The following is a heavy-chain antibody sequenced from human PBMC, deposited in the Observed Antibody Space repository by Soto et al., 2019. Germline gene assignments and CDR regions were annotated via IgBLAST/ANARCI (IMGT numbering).Heavy chain of an antibody. CDR1: LGSFSDYS. Sequence: SETLSLTCAVYLGSFSDYSWSWIRQPPGKGLEWIWEINHSGSTNLHPSLKSRVTISVDTSKNQFSLKLSYVTAADTAVYYCARVYSHTRNPNNYYPYLDSWGQGTVVTVSS. J-gene: IGHJ4*02. V-gene: IGHV4-34*01. CDR2: INHSGST. CDR3: ARVYSHTRNPNNYYPYLDS. D-gene: IGHD3-22*01.